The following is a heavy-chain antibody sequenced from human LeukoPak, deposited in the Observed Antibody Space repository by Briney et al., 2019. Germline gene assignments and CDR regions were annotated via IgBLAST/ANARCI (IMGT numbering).Heavy chain of an antibody. CDR1: GFTFRGYW. D-gene: IGHD5-18*01. Sequence: GGSLRLSCAASGFTFRGYWMTWIPQAPGKGLEWVANIKQVGREKYYVDSVKGRFTIYRDNAKNSLYLQMTSLRAEDTAVYYCARDTGGGYSCYDCWGQGTLVTVSS. CDR2: IKQVGREK. V-gene: IGHV3-7*01. CDR3: ARDTGGGYSCYDC. J-gene: IGHJ4*02.